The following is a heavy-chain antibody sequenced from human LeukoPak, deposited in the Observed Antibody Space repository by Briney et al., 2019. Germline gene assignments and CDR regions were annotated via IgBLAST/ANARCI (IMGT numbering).Heavy chain of an antibody. D-gene: IGHD1-26*01. CDR1: GGSISSSSYY. CDR2: IYYSGST. V-gene: IGHV4-39*07. J-gene: IGHJ3*02. Sequence: SETLSLTCTVSGGSISSSSYYWGWIRQPPGKGLEWIRSIYYSGSTYYNPSLKSRVTISVDTSKNQFSLKLSSVTAADTAVYCCARDLHTGIVGATDAFDIWGQGTMVTVSS. CDR3: ARDLHTGIVGATDAFDI.